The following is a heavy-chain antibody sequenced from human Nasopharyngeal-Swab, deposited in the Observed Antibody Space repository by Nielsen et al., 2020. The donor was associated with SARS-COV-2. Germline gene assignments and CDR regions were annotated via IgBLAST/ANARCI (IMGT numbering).Heavy chain of an antibody. D-gene: IGHD1-26*01. CDR2: ISAYNGNT. CDR3: ARGHRPFSGSSPFDY. Sequence: ASVKVSGKASGYTFTSYGISGVRQAPGQGLEWMGWISAYNGNTNYAQKLQGRVTMTTDTSTSTAYMELRSLRSDDTAVYYCARGHRPFSGSSPFDYWGQGTLVTVSS. CDR1: GYTFTSYG. V-gene: IGHV1-18*01. J-gene: IGHJ4*02.